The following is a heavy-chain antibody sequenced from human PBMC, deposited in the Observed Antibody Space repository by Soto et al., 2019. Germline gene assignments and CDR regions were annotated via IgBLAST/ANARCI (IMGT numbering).Heavy chain of an antibody. D-gene: IGHD3-22*01. V-gene: IGHV4-31*03. CDR3: AREGGSYDSGGYLIRGAFDI. CDR1: GASINSGDFY. J-gene: IGHJ3*02. CDR2: IHYRGAT. Sequence: QVQLQQSGPGLVRPSQTLSLTCSLSGASINSGDFYWNWIRQHPGKGLEWIGSIHYRGATYYNPSLQSRLPISIDTSKSQFSLKLTSLTAADTAVYYCAREGGSYDSGGYLIRGAFDIWGQGTLVTVSS.